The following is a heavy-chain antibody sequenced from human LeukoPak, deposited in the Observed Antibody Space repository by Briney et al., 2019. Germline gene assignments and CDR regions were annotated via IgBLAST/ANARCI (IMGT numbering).Heavy chain of an antibody. V-gene: IGHV3-23*01. CDR2: ISPAGGTT. CDR1: GFTFSSEA. D-gene: IGHD6-13*01. Sequence: GGSLRLSCAVSGFTFSSEAMGWVRQLPGGGLEWVSTISPAGGTTYYAESMKGRFTISRDNSKSTLYLQMNSLRVEDTAVYYCTEVRSGSSSWALRVFDYWGQGALVTVSS. J-gene: IGHJ4*02. CDR3: TEVRSGSSSWALRVFDY.